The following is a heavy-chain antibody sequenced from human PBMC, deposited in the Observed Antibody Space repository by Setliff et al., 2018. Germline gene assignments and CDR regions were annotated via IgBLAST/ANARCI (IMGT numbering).Heavy chain of an antibody. CDR2: IYSSGST. D-gene: IGHD3-22*01. CDR3: ARDLALHSYHYDSSGYLDY. CDR1: GDSIRRGDY. J-gene: IGHJ4*02. V-gene: IGHV4-61*08. Sequence: PSETLSLTCTVSGDSIRRGDYWSWIRQHPGKGLEWIGYIYSSGSTNYNPSLKSRVTISVDTSKNQFSLKLSSVTAADTGVYYCARDLALHSYHYDSSGYLDYWGRGALVTVSS.